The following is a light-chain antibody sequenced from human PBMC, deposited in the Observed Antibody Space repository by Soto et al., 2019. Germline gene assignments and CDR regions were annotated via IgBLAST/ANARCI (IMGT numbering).Light chain of an antibody. CDR1: ENIRSY. CDR2: AAS. V-gene: IGKV1-39*01. J-gene: IGKJ1*01. CDR3: QQSYNSPPT. Sequence: DIQMTQSPSSLSASIGDTNTITCRASENIRSYLNWYVHKPGKSPKLLIYAASTLHSGVPSRFSGSGSGTHFTLTISNLQPEDCATYFCQQSYNSPPTFGRGTRVEI.